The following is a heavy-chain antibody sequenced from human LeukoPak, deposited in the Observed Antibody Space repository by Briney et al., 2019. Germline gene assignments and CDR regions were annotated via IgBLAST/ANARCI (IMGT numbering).Heavy chain of an antibody. CDR3: AKESSSWALNWFDP. CDR2: IYSGGST. D-gene: IGHD6-13*01. Sequence: GGSLRLSCAASGFTVSSNYMSWVRQAPGKGLEWVSVIYSGGSTYYADSVKGRFTISRDNSKNTLYLQMNSLRAEDTAVYYCAKESSSWALNWFDPWGQGTLVTVSS. V-gene: IGHV3-53*01. CDR1: GFTVSSNY. J-gene: IGHJ5*02.